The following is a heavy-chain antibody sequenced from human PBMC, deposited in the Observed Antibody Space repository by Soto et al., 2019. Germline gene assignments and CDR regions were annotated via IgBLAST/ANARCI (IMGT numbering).Heavy chain of an antibody. CDR3: ASWWDPIRLVQGSDY. CDR1: GFSFSSYE. J-gene: IGHJ4*02. CDR2: ITSTGSTK. V-gene: IGHV3-48*03. Sequence: GGSLRLSCAASGFSFSSYEMTWVRQAPGKGLEWVSYITSTGSTKYYSDSVKGRFTISRDNAKNSLYLQMNSLRVEDTAIYYCASWWDPIRLVQGSDYWGQGALVTVSS. D-gene: IGHD1-26*01.